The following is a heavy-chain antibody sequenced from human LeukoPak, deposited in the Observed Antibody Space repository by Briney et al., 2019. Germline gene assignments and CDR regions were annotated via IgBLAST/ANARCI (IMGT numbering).Heavy chain of an antibody. CDR3: ASGKMRGYCSSTSCPRLGYFDY. CDR2: INHSGST. V-gene: IGHV4-34*01. J-gene: IGHJ4*02. CDR1: SGSFSGYY. D-gene: IGHD2-2*01. Sequence: SETLSLTCAVYSGSFSGYYWSWIRQPPGKGLEWIGEINHSGSTNYNPSLKSRVTISVDTSKNQFSLKLSSVTAADTAVYYCASGKMRGYCSSTSCPRLGYFDYWGQGTLVTVSS.